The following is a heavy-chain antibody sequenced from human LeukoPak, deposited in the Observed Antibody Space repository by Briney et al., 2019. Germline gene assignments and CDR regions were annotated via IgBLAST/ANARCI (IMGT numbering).Heavy chain of an antibody. V-gene: IGHV4-39*01. CDR2: IYYSGST. CDR1: GGSISSSSYY. Sequence: SETLSLTCTVSGGSISSSSYYWGWIRQPPGKGLEWIGSIYYSGSTYYNPSLRSRVTISVDTSKNQFSLKLSSVTAADTAVYFCARGSTVAATNYFDYWGQGTLVTVSS. D-gene: IGHD4-23*01. J-gene: IGHJ4*02. CDR3: ARGSTVAATNYFDY.